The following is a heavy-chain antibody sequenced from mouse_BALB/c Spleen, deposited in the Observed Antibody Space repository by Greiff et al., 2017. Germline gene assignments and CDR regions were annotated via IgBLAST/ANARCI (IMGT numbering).Heavy chain of an antibody. CDR2: IDPYNGGT. J-gene: IGHJ3*01. CDR3: AREGMITKFWFAY. Sequence: EVQLQQSGPELVKPGASVKVSCKASGYAFTSYNMYWVKQSHGKSLEWIGYIDPYNGGTSYNQKFKGKATLTVDKSSSTAYMHLNSLTSEDSAVYYCAREGMITKFWFAYWGQGTLVTVSA. D-gene: IGHD2-4*01. CDR1: GYAFTSYN. V-gene: IGHV1S135*01.